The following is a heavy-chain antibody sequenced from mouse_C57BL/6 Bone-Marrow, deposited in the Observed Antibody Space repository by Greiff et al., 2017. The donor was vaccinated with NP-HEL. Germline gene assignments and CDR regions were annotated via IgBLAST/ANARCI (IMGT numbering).Heavy chain of an antibody. CDR1: GYTFTSYW. Sequence: VQLQQPGAELVKPGASVKLSCKASGYTFTSYWMHWVKQRPGHGLEWIGEILPGSGSTNYNEKFKGKATFTADTSSNTAYMQLSSLTTEDSAIYYCAKGYYAMDYWGQGTSVTVSS. J-gene: IGHJ4*01. CDR3: AKGYYAMDY. CDR2: ILPGSGST. V-gene: IGHV1-9*01.